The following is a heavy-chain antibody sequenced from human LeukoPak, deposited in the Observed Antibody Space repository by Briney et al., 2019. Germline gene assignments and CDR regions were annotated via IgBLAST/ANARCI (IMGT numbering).Heavy chain of an antibody. CDR1: GGTFSSYA. V-gene: IGHV1-69*05. CDR2: IIPIFGTT. Sequence: SVKVSCKASGGTFSSYAISWVRQAPGQGLEWMGGIIPIFGTTNYAQKFQGRVTITTDESTSTAYMGLSSLRSEDTAVYYCARDLGYYYDSSGYYPSHAFDIWGQGTMVTVSS. CDR3: ARDLGYYYDSSGYYPSHAFDI. D-gene: IGHD3-22*01. J-gene: IGHJ3*02.